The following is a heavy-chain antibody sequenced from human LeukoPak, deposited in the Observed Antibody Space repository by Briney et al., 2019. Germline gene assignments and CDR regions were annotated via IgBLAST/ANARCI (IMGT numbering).Heavy chain of an antibody. V-gene: IGHV4-39*01. J-gene: IGHJ4*02. CDR1: GGSISSSSYY. Sequence: SETLSLTCTVSGGSISSSSYYWGWIRQPPGKGLEWIGSIYYSESTYYNPSLKSRVTISVDTSKNQFSLKLSSVTAADTAVYYCAALRASGAYCGGDCYLRGDDYWGQGTLVTVSS. CDR2: IYYSEST. D-gene: IGHD2-21*01. CDR3: AALRASGAYCGGDCYLRGDDY.